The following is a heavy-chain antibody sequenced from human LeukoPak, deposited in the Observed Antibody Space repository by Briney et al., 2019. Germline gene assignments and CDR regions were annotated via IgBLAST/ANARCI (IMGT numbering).Heavy chain of an antibody. V-gene: IGHV4-31*03. CDR1: GGSISSGGYY. J-gene: IGHJ6*02. CDR3: ARNELISSNYYYYGMDV. Sequence: PSETLSLTCTVSGGSISSGGYYWSWIRQHPGKGLEWIGYIYYSGSPYYNPSLKSRVTILVDTSKNQFSLKLSSVTAADTAVYYCARNELISSNYYYYGMDVWGQGTTVTVSS. CDR2: IYYSGSP.